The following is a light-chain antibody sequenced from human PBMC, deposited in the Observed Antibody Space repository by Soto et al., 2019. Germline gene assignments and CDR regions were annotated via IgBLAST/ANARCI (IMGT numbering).Light chain of an antibody. J-gene: IGKJ1*01. CDR2: SAS. V-gene: IGKV1-39*01. CDR3: QQSYNMPWT. CDR1: QSMSLF. Sequence: IEMTQSPSSLSASVGDRITITCRASQSMSLFLNWYQQKPGKAPKLLIYSASTLQTGVPSRFSGSGTGPDFTLTIDSLQPEDFAIYYCQQSYNMPWTFGPGTKVDIK.